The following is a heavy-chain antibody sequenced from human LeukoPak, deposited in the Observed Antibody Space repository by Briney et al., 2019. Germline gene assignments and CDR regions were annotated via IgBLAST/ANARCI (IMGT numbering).Heavy chain of an antibody. V-gene: IGHV3-30*18. CDR3: AKDIGPDCSSTSCYDRSYGATRPDIAVAGTNYYYGMDV. D-gene: IGHD2-2*01. Sequence: QTGGSLRLSCAASGFTFSSYWMSWVRQAPGKGLEWVAVISYDGSNKYYADSVKGRFTISRDNSKNTLYLQMNSLRAVDTAVYYCAKDIGPDCSSTSCYDRSYGATRPDIAVAGTNYYYGMDVWGKGTTVTVSS. CDR2: ISYDGSNK. J-gene: IGHJ6*04. CDR1: GFTFSSYW.